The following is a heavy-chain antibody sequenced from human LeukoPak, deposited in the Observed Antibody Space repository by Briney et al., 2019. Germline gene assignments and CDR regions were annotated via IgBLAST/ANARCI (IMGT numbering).Heavy chain of an antibody. CDR1: GYAFTSYG. V-gene: IGHV1-18*01. J-gene: IGHJ5*02. Sequence: ASVKVSCKASGYAFTSYGISWVRQAPGQGLEWMGWISAYNGNTNYAQKLQGRVTMTTDTSTSTAYMELRSLRSDDTAMYYCARGFNYGDYQNWFDPWGQGTLVTVSS. CDR2: ISAYNGNT. CDR3: ARGFNYGDYQNWFDP. D-gene: IGHD4-17*01.